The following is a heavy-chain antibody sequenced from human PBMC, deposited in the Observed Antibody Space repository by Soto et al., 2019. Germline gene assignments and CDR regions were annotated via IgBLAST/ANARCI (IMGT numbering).Heavy chain of an antibody. Sequence: SETLSLTCAVYGGSFSGYYWSWIRQPPGKGLEWIGEINHSGSTNYNPSLKSRVIITVDTSKNQFSLKLSSVTAADTAVYYCARSFVEMARNGEGELDYWGRGTLVPVSS. V-gene: IGHV4-34*01. J-gene: IGHJ4*02. CDR2: INHSGST. D-gene: IGHD2-15*01. CDR1: GGSFSGYY. CDR3: ARSFVEMARNGEGELDY.